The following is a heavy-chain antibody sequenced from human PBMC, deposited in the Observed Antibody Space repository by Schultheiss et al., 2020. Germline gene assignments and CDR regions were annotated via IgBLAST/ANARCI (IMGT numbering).Heavy chain of an antibody. D-gene: IGHD2-15*01. J-gene: IGHJ3*02. Sequence: SQTLSLTCSVSGGSINSFYWNWIRQPAGKGLEWIGRINTSGSTNYNPTLKSRVTMSIDTSKNQFSLKVSSVTAADTAVYFCARDGWNGFDIWGLGTMVTVS. CDR1: GGSINSFY. CDR2: INTSGST. CDR3: ARDGWNGFDI. V-gene: IGHV4-4*07.